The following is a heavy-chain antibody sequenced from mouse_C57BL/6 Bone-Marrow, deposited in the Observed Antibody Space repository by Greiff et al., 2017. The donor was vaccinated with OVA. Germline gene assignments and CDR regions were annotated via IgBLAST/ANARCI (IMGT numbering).Heavy chain of an antibody. CDR3: ARHGRAMDY. V-gene: IGHV5-9*01. D-gene: IGHD1-1*02. Sequence: EVQLVESGEGLVKPGGSLKLSCAASGFTFSSYTMSWVRQTPEKRLEWVATISGGGGNTYYPDSVKGRFTISRDNAKNTLYLQMSSLRSEDTALYYCARHGRAMDYWGQGTSVTVSS. CDR2: ISGGGGNT. J-gene: IGHJ4*01. CDR1: GFTFSSYT.